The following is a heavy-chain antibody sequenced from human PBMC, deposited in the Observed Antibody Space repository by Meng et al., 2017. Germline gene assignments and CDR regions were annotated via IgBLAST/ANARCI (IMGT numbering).Heavy chain of an antibody. Sequence: SVKVSCKASGGTFSSYAISWVRQAPGQGLEWMGGIIPIFGTANYAQKFQGRVTITTDESTSTAYMELSSLRSEDTAEYYCARDRPDYYDSSGYYIDGVGFDYWGQGTLVTVSS. CDR3: ARDRPDYYDSSGYYIDGVGFDY. V-gene: IGHV1-69*05. D-gene: IGHD3-22*01. J-gene: IGHJ4*02. CDR2: IIPIFGTA. CDR1: GGTFSSYA.